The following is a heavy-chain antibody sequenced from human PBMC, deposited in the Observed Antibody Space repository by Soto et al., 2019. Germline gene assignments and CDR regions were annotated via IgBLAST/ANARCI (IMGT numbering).Heavy chain of an antibody. CDR3: ARGVTAGVDY. CDR1: GYSFTSLD. Sequence: EIKRTGASVKVSCKASGYSFTSLDINWVRQTTGQGLEWMGWMQPSSGRTGYAQKFQGRVTMTRDTSINTAYMELSSLTSDDTAFYYCARGVTAGVDYWGQGTLVTVSS. D-gene: IGHD1-26*01. J-gene: IGHJ4*02. V-gene: IGHV1-8*01. CDR2: MQPSSGRT.